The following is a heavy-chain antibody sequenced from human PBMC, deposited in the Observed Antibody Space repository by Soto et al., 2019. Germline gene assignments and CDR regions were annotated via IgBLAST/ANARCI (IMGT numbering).Heavy chain of an antibody. J-gene: IGHJ3*02. CDR2: ISSSSSYI. V-gene: IGHV3-21*01. CDR3: ARLMGIAARNDAFDI. Sequence: GGSLRLSCAASGFTFSSYSMNWVRQAPGKGLEWVSSISSSSSYIYYADSVKGRFTISRDNAKNSLYLQMNSLSAEDTAVYYCARLMGIAARNDAFDIWGQGTMVTVSS. D-gene: IGHD6-6*01. CDR1: GFTFSSYS.